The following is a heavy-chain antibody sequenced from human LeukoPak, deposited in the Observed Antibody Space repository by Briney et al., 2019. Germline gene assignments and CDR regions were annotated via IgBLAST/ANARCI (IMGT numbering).Heavy chain of an antibody. CDR2: ISSSSSYI. D-gene: IGHD6-19*01. V-gene: IGHV3-21*01. CDR3: ARAVAGTWNDY. Sequence: GGSLRLSCAASGFTFSSYSMYWVRQAPGKGLEWVSSISSSSSYIYYADSVKGRFTISRDNAKNSLYLQMNSLRAEDTAVYYCARAVAGTWNDYWGQGTLVTVSS. J-gene: IGHJ4*02. CDR1: GFTFSSYS.